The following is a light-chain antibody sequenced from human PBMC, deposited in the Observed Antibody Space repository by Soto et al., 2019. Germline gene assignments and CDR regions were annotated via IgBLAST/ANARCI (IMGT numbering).Light chain of an antibody. V-gene: IGKV3-20*01. CDR2: GAS. CDR3: QQCSYSPRT. CDR1: QSATNNY. Sequence: IVLTQSPGATSLSPGERATLSCRASQSATNNYLAGFQQKHGQAPRXXIYGASIRATGIPDRFSGTGSETDFTLTISRLQPEDFEVYYCQQCSYSPRTFGQGTKG. J-gene: IGKJ1*01.